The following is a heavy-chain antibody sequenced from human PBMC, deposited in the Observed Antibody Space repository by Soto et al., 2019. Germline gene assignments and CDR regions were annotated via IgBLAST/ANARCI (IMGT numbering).Heavy chain of an antibody. Sequence: QLQLQESGSGLVKPSQTLSLTCAVSGGSISSGGYSWSWIRQPPGKGLEWIGTIYHSGSTYYNPSLKSRVTISVDRSKNQFSLKLSSVTAADTAVYYCARGYNWNSVGYYGMDVWGQGTTFTVSS. CDR3: ARGYNWNSVGYYGMDV. CDR1: GGSISSGGYS. V-gene: IGHV4-30-2*01. CDR2: IYHSGST. D-gene: IGHD1-7*01. J-gene: IGHJ6*02.